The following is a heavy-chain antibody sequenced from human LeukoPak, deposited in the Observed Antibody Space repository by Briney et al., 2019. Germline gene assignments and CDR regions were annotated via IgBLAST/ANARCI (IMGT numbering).Heavy chain of an antibody. CDR2: ISSNGGST. Sequence: GGSLRLSCAASGFTFSSYAMHWVRQAPGKGLEYVSAISSNGGSTYYANSVKGRFTISRDNSKNTLYLQMGSLRAEDMAVYYCARPGSGWSLESYYFDYWGQGTLVTVSS. D-gene: IGHD6-19*01. CDR1: GFTFSSYA. V-gene: IGHV3-64*01. CDR3: ARPGSGWSLESYYFDY. J-gene: IGHJ4*02.